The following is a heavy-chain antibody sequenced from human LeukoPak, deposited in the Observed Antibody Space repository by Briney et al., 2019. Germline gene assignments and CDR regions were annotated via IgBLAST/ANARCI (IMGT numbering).Heavy chain of an antibody. J-gene: IGHJ4*02. D-gene: IGHD3-3*01. V-gene: IGHV4-34*01. CDR1: GGSFSGYY. CDR3: ARGRRRITIFGVVTDTPTYYFDY. CDR2: INHSGST. Sequence: SETLSLTCAVYGGSFSGYYWSWIRQPPGKGLEWIGEINHSGSTNYNPSLKSRVTISVDTSKNQFSLKLSSVTAADTAVYYCARGRRRITIFGVVTDTPTYYFDYWGQGTLVTVSS.